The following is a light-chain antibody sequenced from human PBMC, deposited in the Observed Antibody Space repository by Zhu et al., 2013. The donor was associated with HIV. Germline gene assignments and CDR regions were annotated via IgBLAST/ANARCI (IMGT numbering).Light chain of an antibody. Sequence: QSVLTQPPAASGTPGQRVTISCSGSSTNIGVNYVYWYQHFPGTAPNLLIQRDDQRPSGVPDRFSGSKSDASASLVISGLRSEDEADYYCQSYDSSLSGYVFGTGTKVTVL. CDR2: RDD. J-gene: IGLJ1*01. V-gene: IGLV1-47*01. CDR1: STNIGVNY. CDR3: QSYDSSLSGYV.